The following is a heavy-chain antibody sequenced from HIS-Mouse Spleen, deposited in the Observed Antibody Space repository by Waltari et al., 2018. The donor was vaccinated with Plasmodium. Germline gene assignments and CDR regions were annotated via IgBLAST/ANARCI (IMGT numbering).Heavy chain of an antibody. Sequence: QVQLVQSGAEVTKPGASVKVSCQASGDTFTGYYIPCVRPAHGQRLEWMGWINPNSGGTNYAQKFQGRVTMTRDTSISTAYMELSRLRSDDTAVYYCARVLGYKAAAGTFVEYFQHWGQGTLVTVSS. J-gene: IGHJ1*01. V-gene: IGHV1-2*02. D-gene: IGHD6-13*01. CDR2: INPNSGGT. CDR3: ARVLGYKAAAGTFVEYFQH. CDR1: GDTFTGYY.